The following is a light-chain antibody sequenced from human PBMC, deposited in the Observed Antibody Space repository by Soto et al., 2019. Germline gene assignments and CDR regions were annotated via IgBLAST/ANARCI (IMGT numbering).Light chain of an antibody. CDR2: GTS. CDR3: QQYSPYSYS. CDR1: QSTTGW. V-gene: IGKV1-5*03. Sequence: DIQMTQSPSTLSASIGDRVTITCRASQSTTGWLAWYQQKPGKAPKLLIYGTSSLETGVPSRFSGSGSWTEFTLTITYLQPDDFATYYCQQYSPYSYSFGQGTKLEIK. J-gene: IGKJ2*03.